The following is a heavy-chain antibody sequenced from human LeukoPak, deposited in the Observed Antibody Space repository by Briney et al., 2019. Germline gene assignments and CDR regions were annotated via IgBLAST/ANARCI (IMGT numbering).Heavy chain of an antibody. D-gene: IGHD2-2*01. V-gene: IGHV4-59*08. CDR1: GGPISSYY. Sequence: SETLSLTCTVSGGPISSYYWSWIRQPPGKGLEWIGYIYYSGSTNYNPSLKSRVTISVDTSKNQFSLKLSSVTAADTAVYYCARQGDVVVPAAPFDYWGQGTLVTVSS. J-gene: IGHJ4*02. CDR2: IYYSGST. CDR3: ARQGDVVVPAAPFDY.